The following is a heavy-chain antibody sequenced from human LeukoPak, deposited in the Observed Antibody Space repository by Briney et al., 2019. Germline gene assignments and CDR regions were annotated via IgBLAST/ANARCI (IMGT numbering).Heavy chain of an antibody. Sequence: GGSLRLSCEASGFIFTNYALSWVRQAPGKGLEWVSGITYSGGTTSYADSVKGRFTISRDNSKNTLYLQMNSLRAEDTAVYYCARGPYCSGVTCYSQYFDYWGQGTLVTVSS. V-gene: IGHV3-23*01. CDR3: ARGPYCSGVTCYSQYFDY. J-gene: IGHJ4*02. CDR1: GFIFTNYA. CDR2: ITYSGGTT. D-gene: IGHD2-15*01.